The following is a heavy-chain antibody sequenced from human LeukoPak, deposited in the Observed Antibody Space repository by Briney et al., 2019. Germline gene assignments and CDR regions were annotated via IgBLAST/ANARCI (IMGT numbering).Heavy chain of an antibody. V-gene: IGHV3-33*01. CDR2: IWYDGSNK. D-gene: IGHD5-24*01. Sequence: GGSLRLSCAASGFTFSSYDMHWVRQAPGKGLEWVAVIWYDGSNKYYADSVKGRFTISRDNSKNTLYLQVNSLRAEDAAVYYCARDRGGDGINYYFDYWGQGTLVTVSS. J-gene: IGHJ4*02. CDR1: GFTFSSYD. CDR3: ARDRGGDGINYYFDY.